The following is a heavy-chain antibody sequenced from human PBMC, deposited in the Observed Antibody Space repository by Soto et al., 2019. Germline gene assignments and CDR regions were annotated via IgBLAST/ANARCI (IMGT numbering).Heavy chain of an antibody. CDR3: AKQIGAAAGNSYFDY. V-gene: IGHV3-23*01. J-gene: IGHJ4*02. D-gene: IGHD6-13*01. Sequence: EVQLLESGGGLMQPGGSLRLSCAASGFTFSSFAMCWVRQAPGKGLEWVSSTSGSGGSTYYAGSVKGRLTVSRDNSKNTLYVQMNNLRAEDTAVYYCAKQIGAAAGNSYFDYWGQGTLVTVSS. CDR1: GFTFSSFA. CDR2: TSGSGGST.